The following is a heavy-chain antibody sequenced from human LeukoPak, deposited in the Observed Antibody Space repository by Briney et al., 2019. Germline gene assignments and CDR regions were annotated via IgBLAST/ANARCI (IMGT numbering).Heavy chain of an antibody. Sequence: SETLSLTCTVSGGSLSSSILYRDWIRQPPGKGLEWIGTVYYSGSTYYNPSLKSRVTISVDTSKNQFSLKLSSVTAADTAVYYCARNDSSLGAGAFDIWGQGTMVTVSS. CDR2: VYYSGST. D-gene: IGHD3-22*01. CDR1: GGSLSSSILY. CDR3: ARNDSSLGAGAFDI. V-gene: IGHV4-39*01. J-gene: IGHJ3*02.